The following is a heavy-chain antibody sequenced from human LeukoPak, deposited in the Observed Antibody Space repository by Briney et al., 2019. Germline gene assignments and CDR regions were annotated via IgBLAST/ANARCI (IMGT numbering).Heavy chain of an antibody. CDR1: GFTFRTYS. CDR3: ARDQECGGDCYWVFDC. D-gene: IGHD2-21*02. J-gene: IGHJ4*02. V-gene: IGHV3-48*02. CDR2: ISSSSSTI. Sequence: PGGSLGLSCAASGFTFRTYSMNWVRQAPGKGLEWVSYISSSSSTIQYADTVKGRFTISRDNAKNSLYLQMNSLRDEDTAVYYCARDQECGGDCYWVFDCWGQGTLVTVSS.